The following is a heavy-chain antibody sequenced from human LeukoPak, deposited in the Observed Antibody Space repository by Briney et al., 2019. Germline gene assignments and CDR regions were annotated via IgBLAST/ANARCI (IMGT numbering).Heavy chain of an antibody. D-gene: IGHD3-10*01. J-gene: IGHJ4*02. V-gene: IGHV4-39*07. CDR1: GGSISSSSYY. CDR2: IYYSGST. Sequence: SETLSLTCTVSGGSISSSSYYWGWIRQPPGKGLEWIGSIYYSGSTYYNPSPKSRVTISVDTSKNQFSLKLSSVTAADTAVYYCARSAYMVRGVMDYWGQGTLVTVSS. CDR3: ARSAYMVRGVMDY.